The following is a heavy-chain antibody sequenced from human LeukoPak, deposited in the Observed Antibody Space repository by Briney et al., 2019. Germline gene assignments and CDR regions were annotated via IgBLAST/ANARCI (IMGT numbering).Heavy chain of an antibody. V-gene: IGHV4-31*03. CDR1: GGSISSGGYY. CDR3: ARVRYYGSGSPPNWFDP. D-gene: IGHD3-10*01. CDR2: IYYSRST. J-gene: IGHJ5*02. Sequence: SETLSLTCTVSGGSISSGGYYWSWIRQHPGKGLEWIGYIYYSRSTYYNPSLKSRVTISVDTSKNQFSLKLGSVTAADTAVYYCARVRYYGSGSPPNWFDPWGQGTLVTVSS.